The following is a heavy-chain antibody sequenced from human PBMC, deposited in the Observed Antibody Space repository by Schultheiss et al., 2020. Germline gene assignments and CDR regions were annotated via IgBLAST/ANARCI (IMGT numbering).Heavy chain of an antibody. J-gene: IGHJ4*02. CDR1: GGSISSYY. V-gene: IGHV4-59*01. Sequence: SQTLSLTCTVSGGSISSYYWSWIRQPPGKGLEWIGYIYYSGSTNYNPSLKSRVTISVDTSKNQFSLKLSSVTAADTAVYYCASQFHTARVMDYWGQGTLVTVSS. CDR3: ASQFHTARVMDY. D-gene: IGHD5-18*01. CDR2: IYYSGST.